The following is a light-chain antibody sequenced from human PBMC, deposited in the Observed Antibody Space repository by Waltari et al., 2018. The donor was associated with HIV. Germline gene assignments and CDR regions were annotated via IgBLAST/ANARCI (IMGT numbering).Light chain of an antibody. J-gene: IGKJ3*01. CDR1: QGVGNS. V-gene: IGKV1-16*02. Sequence: DIQVTQSPSSLSASVGDRLTITCRASQGVGNSLAWFHQRPGKAPQPLIYAASSLQSGVPTKFSGSGSGTDFTLTISSLQPEDLGTYYCQQYYTYPFTFGPGTKVDIK. CDR3: QQYYTYPFT. CDR2: AAS.